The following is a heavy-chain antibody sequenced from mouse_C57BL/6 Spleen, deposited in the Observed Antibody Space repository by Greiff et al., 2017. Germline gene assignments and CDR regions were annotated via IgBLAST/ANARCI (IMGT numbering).Heavy chain of an antibody. CDR2: IHPNSGST. CDR1: GYTFTSYW. J-gene: IGHJ2*01. D-gene: IGHD2-3*01. V-gene: IGHV1-64*01. CDR3: ARRDGYYDDFDY. Sequence: VQLQQPGAELVKPGASVKLSCKASGYTFTSYWMHWVKQRPGQGLEWIGMIHPNSGSTNYNEKFKSKATLTVDKSSSTAYMQLSSLTSEDSAVYYCARRDGYYDDFDYWGQGTTLTVSS.